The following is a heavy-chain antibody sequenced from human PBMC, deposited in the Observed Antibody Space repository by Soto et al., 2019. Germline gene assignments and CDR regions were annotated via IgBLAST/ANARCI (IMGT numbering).Heavy chain of an antibody. Sequence: GGSLRLSCAASGFAFSTYGMSWVRQAPGKGLEWVSAISGSGDSTYYADSVKGRFTISRDNSKSTLYLQMISLRAEDTAVYYCAKVAVTAGYDGFDIWGQGTMVTVSS. CDR1: GFAFSTYG. V-gene: IGHV3-23*01. CDR3: AKVAVTAGYDGFDI. J-gene: IGHJ3*02. D-gene: IGHD2-21*02. CDR2: ISGSGDST.